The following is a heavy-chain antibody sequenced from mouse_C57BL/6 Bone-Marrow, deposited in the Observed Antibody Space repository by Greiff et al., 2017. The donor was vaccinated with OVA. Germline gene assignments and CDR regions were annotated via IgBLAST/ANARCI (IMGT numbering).Heavy chain of an antibody. CDR3: TRLEAHYYAMDY. V-gene: IGHV1-15*01. J-gene: IGHJ4*01. Sequence: VKLMESGAELVRPGASVTLSCKASGYTFTDYEMHWVKQTPVHGLEWIGAIDPETGGTAYNQKFKGKAILTADKSSSTAYMELRSLTSEDSAVYYCTRLEAHYYAMDYWGQGTSVTVSS. CDR2: IDPETGGT. D-gene: IGHD3-2*02. CDR1: GYTFTDYE.